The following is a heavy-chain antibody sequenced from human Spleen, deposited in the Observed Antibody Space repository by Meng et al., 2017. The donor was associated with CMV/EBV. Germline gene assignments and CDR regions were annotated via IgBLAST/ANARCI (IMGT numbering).Heavy chain of an antibody. CDR2: VSGRGGGT. J-gene: IGHJ4*02. V-gene: IGHV3-23*01. D-gene: IGHD3-22*01. Sequence: GESLKISCVASGFTFSNNAMGWVRQAPGKGLEWVSGVSGRGGGTFYADSVKGRFTISRDNSKSTLYLQMNSLRAEDTAVYYCTRDLEIVVVINDYWGQGTLVTVSS. CDR3: TRDLEIVVVINDY. CDR1: GFTFSNNA.